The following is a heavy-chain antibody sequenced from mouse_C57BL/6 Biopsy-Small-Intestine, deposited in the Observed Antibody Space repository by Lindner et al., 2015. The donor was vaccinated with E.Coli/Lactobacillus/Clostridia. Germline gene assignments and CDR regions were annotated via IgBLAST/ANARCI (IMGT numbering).Heavy chain of an antibody. V-gene: IGHV1-19*01. CDR3: ARSYGNYEDY. CDR2: INPYNGGT. CDR1: GYTFTDYY. D-gene: IGHD2-10*02. Sequence: VQLQESGPVLVKPGASVKMSCKASGYTFTDYYMNWVKQSHGKSLEWIGVINPYNGGTSYNQKFKGKATLTVDKSSSTAYMELNSLTSEDSAVYFCARSYGNYEDYWGQGTTLTVSS. J-gene: IGHJ2*01.